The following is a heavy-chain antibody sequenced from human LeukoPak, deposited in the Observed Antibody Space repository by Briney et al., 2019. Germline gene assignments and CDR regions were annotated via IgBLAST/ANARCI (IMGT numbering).Heavy chain of an antibody. V-gene: IGHV3-73*01. CDR2: IRSKANNFAT. Sequence: GSLKLSCAASGFTFSGSTMHWVRQASGKGLEWVGRIRSKANNFATAYAASVKGRFSISRDDSKNTAYLQMNSLKTEDTAVYYCIRPRLGGYDFDYWGQGTLVTVSS. CDR3: IRPRLGGYDFDY. CDR1: GFTFSGST. J-gene: IGHJ4*02. D-gene: IGHD5-12*01.